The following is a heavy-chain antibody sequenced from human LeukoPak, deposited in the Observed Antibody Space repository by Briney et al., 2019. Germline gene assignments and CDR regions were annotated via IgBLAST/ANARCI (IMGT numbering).Heavy chain of an antibody. CDR2: IKQDGSEK. J-gene: IGHJ3*02. CDR3: ARERWNVHNDAFDI. CDR1: GFTFSSYW. D-gene: IGHD1-1*01. V-gene: IGHV3-7*01. Sequence: PGGSLRLSCAASGFTFSSYWMSWVRQAPGKGLEWVANIKQDGSEKYYVDSVKGRFTISRDNAKNSLYLQMNSLRAEDTAVYYCARERWNVHNDAFDIWGQGTMVTVSS.